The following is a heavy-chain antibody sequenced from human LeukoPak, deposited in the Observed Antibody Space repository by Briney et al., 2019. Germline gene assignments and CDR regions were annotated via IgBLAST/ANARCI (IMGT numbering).Heavy chain of an antibody. Sequence: GRSLRLSCAASGFTFSSYAMHWVRQAPGKGLEWVAVISYDGSNKYYADSVKGRFTISRDNSKNTLYLQMNSLRAEDTAVYYCVRDRYSSGYYPSDYWGQGTLVTVSS. CDR1: GFTFSSYA. CDR3: VRDRYSSGYYPSDY. J-gene: IGHJ4*02. D-gene: IGHD3-22*01. V-gene: IGHV3-30*04. CDR2: ISYDGSNK.